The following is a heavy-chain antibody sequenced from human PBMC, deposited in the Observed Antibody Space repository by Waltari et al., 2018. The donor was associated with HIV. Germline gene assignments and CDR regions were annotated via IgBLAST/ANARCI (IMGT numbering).Heavy chain of an antibody. V-gene: IGHV3-30*03. CDR1: SVIFGSYV. J-gene: IGHJ5*02. CDR2: ISYDGRKA. Sequence: QDQLVESGGGVVQPGKSLRLSCRDSSVIFGSYVMHWVRQAPGEGVEWVAAISYDGRKAFYADSVQGRFTISRDNSKNMLYMQLNSLRSEDTALYYCARDGSTSPRDPLRGGWFDPWGQGTRVIVTS. CDR3: ARDGSTSPRDPLRGGWFDP. D-gene: IGHD3-10*01.